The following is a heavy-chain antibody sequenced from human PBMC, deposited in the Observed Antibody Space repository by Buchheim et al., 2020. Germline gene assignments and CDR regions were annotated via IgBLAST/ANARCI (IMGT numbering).Heavy chain of an antibody. CDR1: GFTFSSYA. J-gene: IGHJ5*02. V-gene: IGHV3-23*01. D-gene: IGHD5-12*01. CDR2: ISGSGGST. CDR3: AKVRGYSGYRGNNWFDP. Sequence: EVQLLESGGGLVQPGGSLRLSCAASGFTFSSYAMSWVRQAPGKGLEWVSAISGSGGSTYYADSVKGRFTISRDNSKNTLDLQMNSLRAEDTAVYYCAKVRGYSGYRGNNWFDPWGQGTL.